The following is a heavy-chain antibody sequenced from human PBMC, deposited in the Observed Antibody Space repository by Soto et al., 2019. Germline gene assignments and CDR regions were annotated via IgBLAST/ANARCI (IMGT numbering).Heavy chain of an antibody. CDR3: ARGSATSHRGWWH. V-gene: IGHV3-33*08. CDR1: GFTFSDYY. D-gene: IGHD1-26*01. CDR2: IWFDGSNK. J-gene: IGHJ4*02. Sequence: GGSLRLSCAASGFTFSDYYMSWIRQAPGKGLEWVAVIWFDGSNKDYSDSVKGRFTISRDNSKNTLYLQLNSLRAEGTAVYYCARGSATSHRGWWHWGQGTLVTVSS.